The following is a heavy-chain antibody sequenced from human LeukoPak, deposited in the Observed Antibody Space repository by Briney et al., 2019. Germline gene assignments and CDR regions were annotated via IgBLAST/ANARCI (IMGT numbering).Heavy chain of an antibody. J-gene: IGHJ6*03. V-gene: IGHV3-33*01. CDR2: IWYDGSNK. D-gene: IGHD5-24*01. CDR1: GFTFSSYG. CDR3: ARAKGDGYNYYYYMGV. Sequence: GRSLRLSCAASGFTFSSYGMHWVRQAPGKGLEWVAVIWYDGSNKYYADSVKGRFTISRDNSKNTLYLQMNSLRAEDTAVYYCARAKGDGYNYYYYMGVWGKGTTVTVSS.